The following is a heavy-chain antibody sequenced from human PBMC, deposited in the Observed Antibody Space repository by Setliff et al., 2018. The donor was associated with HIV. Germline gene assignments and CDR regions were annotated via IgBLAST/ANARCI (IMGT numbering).Heavy chain of an antibody. D-gene: IGHD2-2*01. CDR1: GGTFSNYG. J-gene: IGHJ5*02. CDR3: ARDFGGYCSSMSCPGLFDP. CDR2: IIPISGTA. Sequence: SVKVSCKASGGTFSNYGMSWVRQAPVQGLEWMGGIIPISGTANYAQKFQGRVTITTDESTSTAYMELSGLRSEDTAVYYCARDFGGYCSSMSCPGLFDPWGQGTLVTVSS. V-gene: IGHV1-69*05.